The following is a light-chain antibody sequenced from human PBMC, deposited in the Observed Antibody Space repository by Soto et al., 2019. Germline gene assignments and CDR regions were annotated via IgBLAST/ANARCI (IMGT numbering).Light chain of an antibody. V-gene: IGKV1-39*01. J-gene: IGKJ1*01. CDR3: QQSYNTPQT. CDR1: QTIGKY. Sequence: DIRMTQSPSSLSASVGDRVTITCRPSQTIGKYLNWYQQKPGQAPKLLIYTASTLPSGVPSRFSGSRPGTNFTLTISSLQPEDFATYYCQQSYNTPQTFGQGTKVDIK. CDR2: TAS.